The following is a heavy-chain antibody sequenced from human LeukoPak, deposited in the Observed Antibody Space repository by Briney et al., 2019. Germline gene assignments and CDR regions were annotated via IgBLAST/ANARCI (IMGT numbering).Heavy chain of an antibody. V-gene: IGHV1-18*01. CDR1: GYTFTSYG. D-gene: IGHD1-26*01. J-gene: IGHJ4*02. CDR2: ISAYNGNT. Sequence: GASVKVSCKASGYTFTSYGISWVRQAPGQGLEWMGWISAYNGNTNYAQKLQGRVTMTTDTSTSTAYMELRSLRSDDTAVYYCARVSREYSGSYILDYWGQGTLVTVSS. CDR3: ARVSREYSGSYILDY.